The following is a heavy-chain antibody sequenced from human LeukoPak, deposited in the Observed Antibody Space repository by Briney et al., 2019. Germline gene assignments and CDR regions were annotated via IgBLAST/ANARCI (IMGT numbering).Heavy chain of an antibody. J-gene: IGHJ4*02. CDR1: GGSISSTVSY. V-gene: IGHV4-39*07. CDR3: ARDVGFFDIDY. D-gene: IGHD3-9*01. CDR2: IHYSGST. Sequence: SETLSLTCTVSGGSISSTVSYWGWVRQPPGKGLEWIGSIHYSGSTYYIPSLKSRTTISLDMSKNQYSLKLTSVTAADTAVYYCARDVGFFDIDYWGQGILVTVSS.